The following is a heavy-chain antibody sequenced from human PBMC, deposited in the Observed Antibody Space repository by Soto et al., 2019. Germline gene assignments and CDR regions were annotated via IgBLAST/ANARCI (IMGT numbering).Heavy chain of an antibody. CDR2: ISANGASI. CDR1: GFTFRDHA. Sequence: LRLSFVGSGFTFRDHAMRWVRQAAGRGLEWVSAISANGASIQHADSVKGRFSVSRDNAKNTVYLQMDNLRTEDSAVYYCAKDRYYDNQGWFEPWGQGSRVTGSS. J-gene: IGHJ5*02. CDR3: AKDRYYDNQGWFEP. V-gene: IGHV3-23*01. D-gene: IGHD3-22*01.